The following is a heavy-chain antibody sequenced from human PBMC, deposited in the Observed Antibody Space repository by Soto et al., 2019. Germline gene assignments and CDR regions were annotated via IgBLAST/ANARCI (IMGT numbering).Heavy chain of an antibody. CDR1: GASISGFY. V-gene: IGHV4-4*07. Sequence: PSETLSLTCTVSGASISGFYWSWIRKSAGKGLEWIGRIYATGTTDYNPSLKSRVMMSADTSKKQFSLKLRSVTAADTAVYYCVRDGTKTLRDWFDPWGPGISVTVSS. CDR3: VRDGTKTLRDWFDP. J-gene: IGHJ5*02. D-gene: IGHD1-1*01. CDR2: IYATGTT.